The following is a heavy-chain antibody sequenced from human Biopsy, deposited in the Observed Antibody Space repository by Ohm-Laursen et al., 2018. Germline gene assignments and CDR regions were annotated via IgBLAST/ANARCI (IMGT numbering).Heavy chain of an antibody. V-gene: IGHV4-59*08. D-gene: IGHD6-19*01. CDR2: ISYSRDT. J-gene: IGHJ3*02. CDR3: AKHGSGWTGDDAFHI. Sequence: GTLSLTCTVSGGSISGSSWSWIRQAPGKGLEWIGYISYSRDTNYNPSLRSRITISVDTSKNQFSLKLTSVTAADTAVYYCAKHGSGWTGDDAFHIWGQGTMVTVSS. CDR1: GGSISGSS.